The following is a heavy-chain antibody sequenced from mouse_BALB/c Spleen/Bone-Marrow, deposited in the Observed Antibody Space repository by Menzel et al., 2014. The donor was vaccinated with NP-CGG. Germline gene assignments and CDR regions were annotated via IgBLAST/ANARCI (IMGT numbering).Heavy chain of an antibody. CDR3: ARDHYGYYTMDY. Sequence: EVMLVESGGGLVKPGGSLKLSCAASGFTFSSYAMSWVRQSPEKRLEWVAEISSGGSYTYYPDTVTGRFTISRGNAKNTLYLEMSSLRSEDTAMYYCARDHYGYYTMDYWGQGTSVTVSS. CDR1: GFTFSSYA. J-gene: IGHJ4*01. V-gene: IGHV5-9-4*01. D-gene: IGHD1-2*01. CDR2: ISSGGSYT.